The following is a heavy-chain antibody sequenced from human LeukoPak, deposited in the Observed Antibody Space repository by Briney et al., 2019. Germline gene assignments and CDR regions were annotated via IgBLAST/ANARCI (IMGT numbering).Heavy chain of an antibody. Sequence: GGSLRLSCAASGFTFSFYSMNWVRQAPGKGLEWVSSISSGSTYTYYADSMKGRFTISRDDAKSSLYLQTNSLRAEDTAVYYCAIPTGHDAFHIWGQGTMVTVSS. CDR2: ISSGSTYT. CDR1: GFTFSFYS. J-gene: IGHJ3*02. CDR3: AIPTGHDAFHI. D-gene: IGHD1-1*01. V-gene: IGHV3-21*01.